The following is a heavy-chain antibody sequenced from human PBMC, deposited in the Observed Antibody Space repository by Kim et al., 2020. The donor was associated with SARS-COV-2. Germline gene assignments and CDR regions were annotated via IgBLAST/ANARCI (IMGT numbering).Heavy chain of an antibody. D-gene: IGHD3-16*02. CDR2: IDPSDSYT. CDR3: ARHGGGAIGPVVPCMDV. J-gene: IGHJ6*02. V-gene: IGHV5-10-1*01. CDR1: GYSFTSYW. Sequence: VESLKISCKGSGYSFTSYWISWVRQMPGKGLEWMGRIDPSDSYTNYSPSFQGHVTISADKSISTAYLQWSSLKASDTAMYYCARHGGGAIGPVVPCMDVWGQGTTVTVSS.